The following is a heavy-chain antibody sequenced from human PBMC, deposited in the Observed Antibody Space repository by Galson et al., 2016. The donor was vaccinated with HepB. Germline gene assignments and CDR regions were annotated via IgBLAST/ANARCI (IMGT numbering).Heavy chain of an antibody. D-gene: IGHD6-13*01. CDR2: INWDGGST. V-gene: IGHV3-43D*03. CDR3: AKSLDNEYRSSWTTYYYYYGMDV. J-gene: IGHJ6*02. CDR1: GFTFDDYA. Sequence: SLRLSCAASGFTFDDYAMHWVRQAPGKGLEWVSLINWDGGSTYYADSVKGRFTISRDNSKNSLYLQMNSLRAEDTALYYCAKSLDNEYRSSWTTYYYYYGMDVWGQGTTVTVSS.